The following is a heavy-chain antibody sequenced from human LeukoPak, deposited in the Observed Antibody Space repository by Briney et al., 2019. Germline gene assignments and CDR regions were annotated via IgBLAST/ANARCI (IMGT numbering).Heavy chain of an antibody. CDR3: ARDGIFDY. V-gene: IGHV3-21*01. CDR1: GFTFSTYS. J-gene: IGHJ4*02. CDR2: IRSGSTYI. Sequence: GGSLRLSCAASGFTFSTYSMHWVHQATGKGLEWVSSIRSGSTYINYADSVKGRFTISRDDAKKSLYLQMNSLRAEDTAVYYCARDGIFDYWGQGTLVTVSS.